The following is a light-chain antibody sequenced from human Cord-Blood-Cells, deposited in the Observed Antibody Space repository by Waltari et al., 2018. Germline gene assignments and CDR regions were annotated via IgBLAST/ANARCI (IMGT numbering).Light chain of an antibody. CDR1: QSVSSY. CDR3: QQRSNWPEWT. CDR2: DAS. V-gene: IGKV3-11*01. Sequence: EIVLTQSPATLSLSPGERATLSCRASQSVSSYLAWYQQKPGQAPRLLIYDASNRATGIPARFRGSGSGTDFTLTISSLEPEDFAVYYCQQRSNWPEWTFGQGTKVEIK. J-gene: IGKJ1*01.